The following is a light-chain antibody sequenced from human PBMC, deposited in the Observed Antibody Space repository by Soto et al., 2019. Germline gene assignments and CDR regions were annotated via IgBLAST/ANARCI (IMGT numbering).Light chain of an antibody. J-gene: IGKJ5*01. CDR1: QSLLDSDDGNTY. CDR3: QQYVGSPIT. V-gene: IGKV2-40*01. CDR2: TLS. Sequence: DIVMTQTPLSLHVTPGEPASISCRSSQSLLDSDDGNTYLDWYLQKPGQSPQLLIYTLSYRASGVPDRFTGGGSGTDFSLTIRRLEPEDFALYYCQQYVGSPITFGQGTRLEIK.